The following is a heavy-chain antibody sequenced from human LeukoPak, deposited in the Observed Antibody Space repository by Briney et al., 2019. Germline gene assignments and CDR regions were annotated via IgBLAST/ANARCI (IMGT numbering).Heavy chain of an antibody. CDR2: INPNSGGT. D-gene: IGHD6-19*01. CDR3: ARERIAVAGIPSLGY. Sequence: ASVKVSCKASGYTFTGYYMHWVRQAPGQGLEWMGWINPNSGGTNYAQKFQGRVTMTRDTSISTAYMELSRLRSDDTAVCYCARERIAVAGIPSLGYWGQGTLVTASS. V-gene: IGHV1-2*02. CDR1: GYTFTGYY. J-gene: IGHJ4*02.